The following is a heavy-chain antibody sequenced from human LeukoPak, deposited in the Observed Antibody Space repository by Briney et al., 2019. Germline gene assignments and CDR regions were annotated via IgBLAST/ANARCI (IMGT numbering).Heavy chain of an antibody. V-gene: IGHV3-23*01. CDR2: ISGSGGST. CDR1: GFTFSSYG. CDR3: ARERSPRYYYYYYMDV. Sequence: GGSLRLSCAASGFTFSSYGMSWVRQAPGKGLEWVSAISGSGGSTYYADSVKGRFTISRNNSKNTLYLQMNSLRAEDTALYYCARERSPRYYYYYYMDVWGKGTTVTVSS. J-gene: IGHJ6*03.